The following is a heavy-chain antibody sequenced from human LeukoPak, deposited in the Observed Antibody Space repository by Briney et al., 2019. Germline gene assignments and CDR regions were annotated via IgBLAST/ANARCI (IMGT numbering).Heavy chain of an antibody. CDR3: ARATYCSGDSCYSGIFDY. CDR2: IYYSGST. Sequence: SDTLSLTCAVSGYSISSSNWWGWIRQPPGKGLEWIGYIYYSGSTYYNPSLKSRVTMSVDTSKNQFSLKLSSVTAADTAVYYCARATYCSGDSCYSGIFDYWGQGTLVTVSS. CDR1: GYSISSSNW. V-gene: IGHV4-28*03. J-gene: IGHJ4*02. D-gene: IGHD2-15*01.